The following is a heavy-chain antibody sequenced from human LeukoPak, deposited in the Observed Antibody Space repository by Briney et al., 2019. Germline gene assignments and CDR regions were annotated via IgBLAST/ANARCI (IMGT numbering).Heavy chain of an antibody. CDR3: ARLGAGPTYYDFWSGYSSFYFDY. CDR1: GGSTSSGNYY. J-gene: IGHJ4*02. CDR2: ISSSGNT. D-gene: IGHD3-3*01. Sequence: PSETLSLTCTVSGGSTSSGNYYWGWIRQPPGKGLEWIGGISSSGNTYYNPSLKSRITISIDTSKNHFSLKLSSVSAADTAVYYCARLGAGPTYYDFWSGYSSFYFDYWGQGTLVTVSS. V-gene: IGHV4-39*02.